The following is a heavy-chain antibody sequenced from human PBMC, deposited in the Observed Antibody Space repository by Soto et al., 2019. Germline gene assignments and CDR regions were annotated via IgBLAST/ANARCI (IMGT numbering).Heavy chain of an antibody. CDR1: GGSISGYY. CDR2: IYCSVST. Sequence: QVQLQESGPGLVKPSETLSLTCTVSGGSISGYYWSWIRQPPGKGLEWIGCIYCSVSTNYNPSLKRRVTISVDTSKNQFSLKLSSVTAADTAVYYCAGDYGGPFDYWGQGTLVTVSS. V-gene: IGHV4-59*01. CDR3: AGDYGGPFDY. J-gene: IGHJ4*02. D-gene: IGHD4-17*01.